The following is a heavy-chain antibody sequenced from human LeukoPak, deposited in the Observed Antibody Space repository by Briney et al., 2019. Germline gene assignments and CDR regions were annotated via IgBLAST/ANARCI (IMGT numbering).Heavy chain of an antibody. J-gene: IGHJ4*02. V-gene: IGHV3-7*01. Sequence: GGSLRLSCAASGFTFSTHWMSWFRQAPGKGLEWVGNIKEDGSEKYYVDSVKGRFTISRDNAKNSLYLQMNSLRAENTAVYYCVRDYVWGTYEPDYWGQGILVTVSS. CDR3: VRDYVWGTYEPDY. CDR2: IKEDGSEK. CDR1: GFTFSTHW. D-gene: IGHD3-16*01.